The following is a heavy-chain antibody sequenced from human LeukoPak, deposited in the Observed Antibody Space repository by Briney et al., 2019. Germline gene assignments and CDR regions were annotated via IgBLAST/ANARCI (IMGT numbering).Heavy chain of an antibody. CDR2: ISWNGGSI. Sequence: GGSLRLSRVASGFTFDDYAMYWIRQAPGKGLEWVSSISWNGGSIGYADSVKGRFTISRDDAKNSLYLQMNSLRAEDTALYYCAKAPGMVTAISHWGQGTLVTVSS. J-gene: IGHJ4*02. CDR3: AKAPGMVTAISH. CDR1: GFTFDDYA. D-gene: IGHD2-21*02. V-gene: IGHV3-9*01.